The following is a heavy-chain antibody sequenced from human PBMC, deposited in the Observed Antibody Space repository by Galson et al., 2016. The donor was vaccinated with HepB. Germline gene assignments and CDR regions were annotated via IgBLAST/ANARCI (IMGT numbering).Heavy chain of an antibody. Sequence: SLRLSCAASGFSFSNFAMHWVRQAPCKGLEWVSIIAYDGRYKYYSDSVKGRFTISRDDSRNTLYLQMNSLRTEDTGVYFCAKERRGYYHEHWGQGTLVTVSS. V-gene: IGHV3-30*18. J-gene: IGHJ4*02. CDR1: GFSFSNFA. D-gene: IGHD3-3*01. CDR2: IAYDGRYK. CDR3: AKERRGYYHEH.